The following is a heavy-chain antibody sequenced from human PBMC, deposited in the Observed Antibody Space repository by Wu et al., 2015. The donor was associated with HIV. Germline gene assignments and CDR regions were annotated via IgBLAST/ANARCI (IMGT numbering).Heavy chain of an antibody. Sequence: QVQLVQSGAEVKKPGASVKVSCKASGYTFTSYDINWVRQATGQGLEWMGWMNPRSGNTGYAQKFQGRVTMTRNTSIRTAYMELSSLRSEDMAIYYCARQRAYSSGWYIYDYWGQGTLVTVSS. V-gene: IGHV1-8*01. D-gene: IGHD6-19*01. CDR2: MNPRSGNT. J-gene: IGHJ4*02. CDR3: ARQRAYSSGWYIYDY. CDR1: GYTFTSYD.